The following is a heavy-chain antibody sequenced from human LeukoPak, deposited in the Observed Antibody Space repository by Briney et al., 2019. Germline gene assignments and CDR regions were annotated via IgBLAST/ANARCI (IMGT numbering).Heavy chain of an antibody. CDR2: IYTSGST. CDR1: GYSISSGYY. V-gene: IGHV4-4*07. D-gene: IGHD6-19*01. CDR3: ARGWYSSGWYVSNWFDP. J-gene: IGHJ5*02. Sequence: PSETLSLTCTVSGYSISSGYYWSWIRQPAGKGLEWIGRIYTSGSTNYNPSLKSRVTMSVDTSKNQFSLKLSSVTAADTAVYYCARGWYSSGWYVSNWFDPWGQGTLVTVSS.